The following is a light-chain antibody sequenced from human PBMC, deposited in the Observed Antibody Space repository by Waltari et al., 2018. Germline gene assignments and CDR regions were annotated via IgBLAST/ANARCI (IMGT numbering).Light chain of an antibody. CDR1: SGSIASNY. J-gene: IGLJ3*02. V-gene: IGLV6-57*04. Sequence: NFMLTQPHSVSESPGKTVTISCTRSSGSIASNYVQWYQQRPGSAPPTVIYEYNRRPSGVPARFSGSIDSSSNSASLTISGLKTEDEADYYCQSYDVSNPDWVFGGGTKLTVL. CDR3: QSYDVSNPDWV. CDR2: EYN.